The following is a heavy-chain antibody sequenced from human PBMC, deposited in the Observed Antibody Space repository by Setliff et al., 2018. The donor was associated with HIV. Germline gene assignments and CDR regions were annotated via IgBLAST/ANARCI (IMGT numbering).Heavy chain of an antibody. V-gene: IGHV4-61*09. CDR3: ARAPFYYGSGSYQTFDY. J-gene: IGHJ4*02. D-gene: IGHD3-10*01. CDR2: IYHSGST. CDR1: GGSISSGSYY. Sequence: LSLTCTVSGGSISSGSYYWSWIRQPAGKGLEWIGYIYHSGSTNYNPSLKSRVTISVDKSKNQFSLNLSSVTAADTAVYYCARAPFYYGSGSYQTFDYWGQGTLVTVSS.